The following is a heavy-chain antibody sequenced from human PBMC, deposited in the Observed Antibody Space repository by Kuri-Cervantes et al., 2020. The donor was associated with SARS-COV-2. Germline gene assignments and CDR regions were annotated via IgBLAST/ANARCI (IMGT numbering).Heavy chain of an antibody. J-gene: IGHJ6*03. CDR2: IYSGGST. D-gene: IGHD2-21*01. CDR1: GFTVSSNY. Sequence: ETLSLTCAASGFTVSSNYMSWVRQAPGKGLEWVSVIYSGGSTYYADSVKGRFTISKESGENSLYLHMNSLRGDDTAVYYCARVAGEGPIYYYYMDVWGKGTTVTVSS. CDR3: ARVAGEGPIYYYYMDV. V-gene: IGHV3-66*01.